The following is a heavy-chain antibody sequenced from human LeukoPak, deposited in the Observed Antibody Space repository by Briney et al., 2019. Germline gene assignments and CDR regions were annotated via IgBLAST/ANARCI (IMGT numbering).Heavy chain of an antibody. CDR1: GGSISSSYYY. CDR2: IYNSGST. CDR3: AREVVPDVIDAFDI. Sequence: TPSETLSLTCTVSGGSISSSYYYWGWIRQPPGKGLEWIGSIYNSGSTHYNPSLKSRVTISVDTSKNQFSLKLSSVTAADTAVYYCAREVVPDVIDAFDIWGQGTMVTVSS. J-gene: IGHJ3*02. D-gene: IGHD2-2*01. V-gene: IGHV4-39*02.